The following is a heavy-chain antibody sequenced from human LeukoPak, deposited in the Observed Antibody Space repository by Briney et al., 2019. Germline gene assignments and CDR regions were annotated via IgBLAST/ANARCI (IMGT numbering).Heavy chain of an antibody. J-gene: IGHJ4*02. CDR3: ASLYYGSGSSFDY. D-gene: IGHD3-10*01. CDR1: GYTFTSYG. V-gene: IGHV1-2*02. CDR2: INPNSGGT. Sequence: ASVKVSCKASGYTFTSYGISWVRQAPGQGLEWMGWINPNSGGTNYAQKFQGRVTMTRDTSISTAYMELSRLRSDDTAVYYCASLYYGSGSSFDYWGQGTLVTVSS.